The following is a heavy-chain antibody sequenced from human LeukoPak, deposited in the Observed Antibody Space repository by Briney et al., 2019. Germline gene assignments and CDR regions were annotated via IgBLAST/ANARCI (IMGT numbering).Heavy chain of an antibody. D-gene: IGHD4-23*01. CDR3: ARRPQGATVVTLNWFDP. Sequence: PSQTLSLTCTVSGGSISSGSYYWSWTRQPAGKGLEWIGRIYTSGSTNYNPSLKSRVTISVDTSKNQFSLKLSSVTAADTAVYYCARRPQGATVVTLNWFDPWGQGTLVTVSS. V-gene: IGHV4-61*02. CDR2: IYTSGST. J-gene: IGHJ5*02. CDR1: GGSISSGSYY.